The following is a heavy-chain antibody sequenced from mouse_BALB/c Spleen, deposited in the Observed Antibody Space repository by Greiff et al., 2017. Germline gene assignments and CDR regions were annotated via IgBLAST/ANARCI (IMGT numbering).Heavy chain of an antibody. J-gene: IGHJ4*01. CDR1: GFTFSSYD. V-gene: IGHV5-6-5*01. CDR2: IISGGST. Sequence: DVKLVESGGGLVKPGGSLKISCAASGFTFSSYDMTWVRQTPGKRLEWVASIISGGSTYYPDSVKGRFSISRDDAWNILYLQMSSLRSEDTSMYYCARGTSGSSRGAMDYWGQGTSVTVSS. D-gene: IGHD1-1*01. CDR3: ARGTSGSSRGAMDY.